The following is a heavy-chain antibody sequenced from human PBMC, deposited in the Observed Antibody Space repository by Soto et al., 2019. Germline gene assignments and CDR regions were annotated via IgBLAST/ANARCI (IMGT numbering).Heavy chain of an antibody. CDR1: GFTFSNAW. Sequence: GGSLRLSCAASGFTFSNAWMSWVRQAPGKGLEWVGRIKSKTDGGTTDYAAPVKGRFTISRDDSKNTLYLQMNSLKTEDTAVYYCTTDPDPYGDPTFDIWGQGTMVTVSS. J-gene: IGHJ3*02. CDR2: IKSKTDGGTT. D-gene: IGHD4-17*01. CDR3: TTDPDPYGDPTFDI. V-gene: IGHV3-15*01.